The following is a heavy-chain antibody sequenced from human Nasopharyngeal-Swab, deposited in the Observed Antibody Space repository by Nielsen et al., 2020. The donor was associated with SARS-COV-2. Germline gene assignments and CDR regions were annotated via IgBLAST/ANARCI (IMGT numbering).Heavy chain of an antibody. Sequence: GPLRLSCAASGFTFCSYGMHWVRQAPGKGLEWVAVIWFDGRNKYYADSVKGRFTISRDNSKNTLHLQMNSLRGEDTAVYYCARDLDYHDNSGYPFDYWGQGTLVTVSS. D-gene: IGHD3-22*01. CDR1: GFTFCSYG. V-gene: IGHV3-33*01. J-gene: IGHJ4*02. CDR2: IWFDGRNK. CDR3: ARDLDYHDNSGYPFDY.